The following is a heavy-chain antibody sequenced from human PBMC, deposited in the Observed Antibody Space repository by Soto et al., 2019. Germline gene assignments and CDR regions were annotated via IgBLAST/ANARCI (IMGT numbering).Heavy chain of an antibody. V-gene: IGHV4-34*01. CDR3: ARGSRGTMVRGVIPL. Sequence: SETLSLTCAVYGGSFSGYYWSWIRQPPGKGLEWIGEINHSGSTNYNPSLKSRVTISVDTSKNQFSLKLSSVTAADTAVYYCARGSRGTMVRGVIPLWGQGTLVTVSS. CDR2: INHSGST. CDR1: GGSFSGYY. D-gene: IGHD3-10*01. J-gene: IGHJ4*02.